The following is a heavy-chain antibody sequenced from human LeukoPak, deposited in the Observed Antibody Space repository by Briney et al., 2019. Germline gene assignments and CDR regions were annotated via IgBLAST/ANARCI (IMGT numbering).Heavy chain of an antibody. J-gene: IGHJ6*02. CDR3: ANNNPRIAAAGSQVYYYYGMDV. Sequence: PGGSLRLSCAASGFTFSDYYMSWVRQAPGKGLEWVSAISGSGGSTYYADSVKGRFTISRDNSKNTLYLQMNSLRAEDTAVYYCANNNPRIAAAGSQVYYYYGMDVWGQGTTVTVSS. V-gene: IGHV3-23*01. D-gene: IGHD6-13*01. CDR2: ISGSGGST. CDR1: GFTFSDYY.